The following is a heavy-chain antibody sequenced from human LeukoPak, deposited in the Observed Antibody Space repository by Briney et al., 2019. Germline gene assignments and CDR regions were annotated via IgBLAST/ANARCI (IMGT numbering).Heavy chain of an antibody. CDR3: ARGVSTRDDFWSGYLEARDFDY. Sequence: PSQTLSLTCAVSGGSINSSGYSWNWIRQPPGKALEWIGYIYPSGRTYYNPSLNSRVIISVDRSKNQISLKLNSVTAADTAVYYCARGVSTRDDFWSGYLEARDFDYWGQGTLVTVSS. V-gene: IGHV4-30-2*01. D-gene: IGHD3-3*01. CDR2: IYPSGRT. J-gene: IGHJ4*02. CDR1: GGSINSSGYS.